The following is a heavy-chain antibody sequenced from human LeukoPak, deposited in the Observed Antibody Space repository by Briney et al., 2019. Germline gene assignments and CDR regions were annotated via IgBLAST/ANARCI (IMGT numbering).Heavy chain of an antibody. J-gene: IGHJ4*02. Sequence: PGGSLRLSCAASGFTFSNYWMSWVRQAPGKGLEWLANIKQDGSEKYYVDSAKGRFTISRDNAKNSLYLQMNSLRAEDTAVYFCASYAYTSSSPNCWGQGTLVTVSS. D-gene: IGHD3-16*01. V-gene: IGHV3-7*01. CDR1: GFTFSNYW. CDR2: IKQDGSEK. CDR3: ASYAYTSSSPNC.